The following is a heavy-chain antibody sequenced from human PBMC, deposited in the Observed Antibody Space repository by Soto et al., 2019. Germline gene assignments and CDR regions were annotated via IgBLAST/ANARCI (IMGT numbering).Heavy chain of an antibody. D-gene: IGHD2-15*01. CDR3: ARGYCSGGSCPHYYYGMDV. CDR1: GGSISSGGYY. CDR2: IYYSGST. J-gene: IGHJ6*02. Sequence: QVQLQESGPGLVKPSQTLSLTCTVSGGSISSGGYYWSWIRQHPGKGLEGIGYIYYSGSTYYNPSLKSRVTRSVDTSKNQFSLKLSSVTAADTAVYYCARGYCSGGSCPHYYYGMDVWGQGTTVTVSS. V-gene: IGHV4-31*03.